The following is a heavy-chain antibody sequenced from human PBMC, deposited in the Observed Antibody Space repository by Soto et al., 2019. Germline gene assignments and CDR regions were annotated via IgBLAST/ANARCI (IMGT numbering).Heavy chain of an antibody. J-gene: IGHJ5*02. CDR3: ARDGLIAARRREADWFDP. CDR2: MNPNSGNT. CDR1: GYTFTSYD. V-gene: IGHV1-8*01. D-gene: IGHD6-6*01. Sequence: GASVKVSCKASGYTFTSYDINWVRQATGQGLEWMGWMNPNSGNTGYAQKFQGRVTMTRNTSISTAYMELSSLRSEDTAVYYCARDGLIAARRREADWFDPWGQGTLVTVSS.